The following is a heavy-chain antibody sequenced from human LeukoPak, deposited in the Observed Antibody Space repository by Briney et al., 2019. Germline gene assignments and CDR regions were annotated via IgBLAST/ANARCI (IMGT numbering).Heavy chain of an antibody. D-gene: IGHD2-2*01. CDR1: GGSFSGYY. CDR3: ARDYCSSTSCLFDY. J-gene: IGHJ4*02. V-gene: IGHV4-34*01. CDR2: INHSGST. Sequence: SETLSLTCVVYGGSFSGYYWSWIRQPPGKGLEWIGEINHSGSTNYNPSLKSRVTISVDTSKNQFSLKLSSVTAADTAVYYCARDYCSSTSCLFDYWGQGTLVTVSS.